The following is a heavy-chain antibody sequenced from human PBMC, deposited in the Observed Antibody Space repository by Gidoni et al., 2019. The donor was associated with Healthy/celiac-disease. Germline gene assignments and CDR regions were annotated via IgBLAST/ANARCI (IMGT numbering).Heavy chain of an antibody. Sequence: QLQLQESGPGLVKPSETLSLTCTVSGGSISSSSYYWGWIRQPPGKGLEWIGRISYTGSTYYNPFLKSRVTISVDTSKHQSSLKLSSVTAADTAVYYCARHANYYDSSRTEFDYCGQGTLVPVSS. V-gene: IGHV4-39*01. CDR3: ARHANYYDSSRTEFDY. D-gene: IGHD3-22*01. J-gene: IGHJ4*02. CDR2: ISYTGST. CDR1: GGSISSSSYY.